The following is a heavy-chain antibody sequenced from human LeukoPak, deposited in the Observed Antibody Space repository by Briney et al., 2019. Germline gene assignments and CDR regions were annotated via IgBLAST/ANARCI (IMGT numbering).Heavy chain of an antibody. J-gene: IGHJ4*02. CDR1: GFTFSNYA. Sequence: TGGSLRLSCAASGFTFSNYAMSWVRQAPGKGLEWFSAISGSSGSSTYYADAVKGRFTISRDNSKTTLYLEMNSLRAEDTAVYYCAKGSSSGWPYFFDYWGQGTLVTVSS. V-gene: IGHV3-23*01. D-gene: IGHD6-19*01. CDR2: ISGSSGSST. CDR3: AKGSSSGWPYFFDY.